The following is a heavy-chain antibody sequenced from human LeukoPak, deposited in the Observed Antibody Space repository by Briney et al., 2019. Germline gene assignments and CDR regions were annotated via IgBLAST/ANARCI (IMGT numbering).Heavy chain of an antibody. J-gene: IGHJ4*02. D-gene: IGHD2-15*01. CDR3: ARGPVVVAATFFDY. V-gene: IGHV1-8*01. CDR2: MNPNSGNT. Sequence: GASVKVSCKASGYTFTSYDINWVRQATGQGLEWMGWMNPNSGNTGYAQRFQGRVTMTRNTSISTAYMELSSLRSEATAVYYCARGPVVVAATFFDYWGQGTLVTVSS. CDR1: GYTFTSYD.